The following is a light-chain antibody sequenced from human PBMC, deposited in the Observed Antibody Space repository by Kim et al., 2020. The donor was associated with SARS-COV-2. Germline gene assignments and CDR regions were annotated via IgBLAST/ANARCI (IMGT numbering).Light chain of an antibody. J-gene: IGKJ5*01. V-gene: IGKV3-15*01. CDR3: QQFYNWPPIT. CDR1: QSVSTN. CDR2: GAS. Sequence: SPGERAPRPYSASQSVSTNLAWYPQKPGQAPRLLIYGASTRATGIPARFSGSGSGTEFTLTISSLQSEDSAVYYCQQFYNWPPITFGQGTRLEIK.